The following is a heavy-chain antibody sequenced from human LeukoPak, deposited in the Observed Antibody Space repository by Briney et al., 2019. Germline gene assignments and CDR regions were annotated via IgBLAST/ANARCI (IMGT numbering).Heavy chain of an antibody. V-gene: IGHV3-21*01. D-gene: IGHD6-13*01. CDR3: ARGYSSSWYDLYYFDY. Sequence: GGSLRLSCAASGFTFSNYNINWVRHAPGKGLEWVSSISSRGSYIYYADSVKGRFAISADNAMNSLYLQMNSLRAEDTAVYYCARGYSSSWYDLYYFDYWGQGTLVTVSS. J-gene: IGHJ4*02. CDR1: GFTFSNYN. CDR2: ISSRGSYI.